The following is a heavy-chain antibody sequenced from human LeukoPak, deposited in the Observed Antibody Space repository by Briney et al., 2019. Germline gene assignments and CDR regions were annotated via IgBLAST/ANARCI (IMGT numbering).Heavy chain of an antibody. CDR3: ARDLGRGSSGWYLFDY. J-gene: IGHJ4*02. CDR1: GGSISSSSYY. Sequence: SETLSLTCTVSGGSISSSSYYWGWIRQPPGKGLEWIGSIYYSGSTNYNPSLKSRVTMSVDTSKNQFSLKLSSVTAADTAVYYCARDLGRGSSGWYLFDYWGQGTLVTVSS. CDR2: IYYSGST. V-gene: IGHV4-39*07. D-gene: IGHD6-19*01.